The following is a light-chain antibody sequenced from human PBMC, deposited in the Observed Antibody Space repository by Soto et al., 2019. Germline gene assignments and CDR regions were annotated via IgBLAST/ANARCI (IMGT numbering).Light chain of an antibody. CDR2: GAS. V-gene: IGKV3D-20*02. Sequence: ESVLTQSRGTLSWSPGKRATLCCMGSQSVSSSYLAWYQQKPGQAPRLLIYGASNRATGIPARFSGSGSGTDFTLTISSLEPEDFAVYYCQQRSNWPLTFGGGTKVDIK. J-gene: IGKJ4*01. CDR1: QSVSSSY. CDR3: QQRSNWPLT.